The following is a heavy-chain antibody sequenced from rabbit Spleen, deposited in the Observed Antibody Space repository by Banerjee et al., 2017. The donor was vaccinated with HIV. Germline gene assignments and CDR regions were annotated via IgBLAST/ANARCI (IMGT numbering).Heavy chain of an antibody. D-gene: IGHD1-1*01. CDR2: IDAGSSGFT. V-gene: IGHV1S40*01. J-gene: IGHJ6*01. CDR3: ARDTSSSFSSYGMDL. Sequence: QSVEESGGDLVKPGASLTLTCTASGVSFSFSSYMCWVRQAPGKGLEWIACIDAGSSGFTYFATWAKGRFTISKTSSTTVTLQMTRLTAADTATYFCARDTSSSFSSYGMDLWGPGTLVTVS. CDR1: GVSFSFSSY.